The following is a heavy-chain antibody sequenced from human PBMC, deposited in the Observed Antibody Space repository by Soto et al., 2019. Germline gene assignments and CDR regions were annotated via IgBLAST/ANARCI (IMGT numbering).Heavy chain of an antibody. CDR3: AKDISHGLVKITIFGVVTTEFDY. J-gene: IGHJ4*02. V-gene: IGHV3-9*01. CDR2: ISWNSGSI. CDR1: GFTFDDYA. D-gene: IGHD3-3*01. Sequence: GGSLRLSCAASGFTFDDYAMHWVRQAPGKGLEWVSGISWNSGSIGYADSVKGRFTISRDNAKNSLYLQMNSLRAEDTALYYCAKDISHGLVKITIFGVVTTEFDYWGQGTLVTVSS.